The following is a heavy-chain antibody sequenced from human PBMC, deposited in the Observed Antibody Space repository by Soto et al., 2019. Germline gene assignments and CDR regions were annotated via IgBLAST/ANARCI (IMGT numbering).Heavy chain of an antibody. J-gene: IGHJ5*02. D-gene: IGHD3-22*01. CDR1: GGSISSGGYY. CDR3: ARDFSSSGYYWFDP. CDR2: IYYSGST. V-gene: IGHV4-31*03. Sequence: PSETLSLTCTVSGGSISSGGYYWSWIRQHPGKGLEWIGYIYYSGSTYYNPSLKSRVTISVDTSKNQFSLKLSSVTAADTAVYYCARDFSSSGYYWFDPWGQGTLVTVSS.